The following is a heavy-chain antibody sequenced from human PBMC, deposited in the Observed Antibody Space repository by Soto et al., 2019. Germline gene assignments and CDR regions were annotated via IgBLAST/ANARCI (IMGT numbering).Heavy chain of an antibody. CDR1: GYTFTSYG. J-gene: IGHJ6*02. D-gene: IGHD3-3*01. Sequence: ASVKVSCKASGYTFTSYGISWARQAPGQGLEWMGWISAYNGNTNYAQKLQGRVTMTTDTSTSTAYMELRSLRSDDTAVYYCARRRGNDFWSGYYYYGMDVWGQGTTVTVSS. CDR2: ISAYNGNT. CDR3: ARRRGNDFWSGYYYYGMDV. V-gene: IGHV1-18*01.